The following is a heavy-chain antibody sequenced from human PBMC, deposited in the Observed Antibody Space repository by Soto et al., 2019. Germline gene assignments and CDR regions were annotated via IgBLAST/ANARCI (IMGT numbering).Heavy chain of an antibody. J-gene: IGHJ4*02. V-gene: IGHV3-21*01. D-gene: IGHD3-22*01. Sequence: LRLSCAASGFTCSSYSMNCVRQARGKGLEWVASISSSNSYIYYADSVKGRFTISRDNAENSLYLQMNSLTAEDTAVYYCARWTTHNYYDSSGYYYVDYWGQGTLVTVSS. CDR3: ARWTTHNYYDSSGYYYVDY. CDR2: ISSSNSYI. CDR1: GFTCSSYS.